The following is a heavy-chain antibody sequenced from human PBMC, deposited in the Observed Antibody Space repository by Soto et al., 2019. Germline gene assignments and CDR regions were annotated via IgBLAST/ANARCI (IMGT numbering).Heavy chain of an antibody. V-gene: IGHV1-69*02. CDR1: GGTFSSYT. D-gene: IGHD2-2*02. CDR2: IIPIIGIA. J-gene: IGHJ4*02. CDR3: EMEYSSSTRCYMDY. Sequence: QVQLVQSGAEVKKPGSSVNVSCKASGGTFSSYTISWVRQAPGQWLEWMGRIIPIIGIANYAQKFQGRVTITANKSTTTAYTELSIMRSQNTAVYYCEMEYSSSTRCYMDYWGQGTLVTVSS.